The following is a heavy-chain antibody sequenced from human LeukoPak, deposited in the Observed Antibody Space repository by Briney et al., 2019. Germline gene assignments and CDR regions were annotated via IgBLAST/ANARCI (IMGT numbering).Heavy chain of an antibody. Sequence: GESLKISCKGSGYSSTSYWIAWVRQMPGKGLEWMGIIYPGDSDTRYSPSFQGQVTISADKSIRTAYLQWSSLKASDTAMYYCARVDRAHNWFDPWGQGTLVTVSS. V-gene: IGHV5-51*01. J-gene: IGHJ5*02. CDR1: GYSSTSYW. CDR3: ARVDRAHNWFDP. CDR2: IYPGDSDT. D-gene: IGHD1-14*01.